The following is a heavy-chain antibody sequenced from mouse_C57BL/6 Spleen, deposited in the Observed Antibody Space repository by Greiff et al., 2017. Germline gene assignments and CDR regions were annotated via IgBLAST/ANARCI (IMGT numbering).Heavy chain of an antibody. D-gene: IGHD1-1*01. J-gene: IGHJ2*01. CDR1: GFTFSSYA. CDR3: ARCYGSSGGYYFDY. Sequence: EVHLVESGGGLVKPGGSLKLSCAASGFTFSSYAMSWVRQTPEKRLEWVATISDGGSYTYYPDNVKGRFTISRDNAKNNLYLQRSHLKSEDTAMYYCARCYGSSGGYYFDYWGQGTTLTVSS. V-gene: IGHV5-4*01. CDR2: ISDGGSYT.